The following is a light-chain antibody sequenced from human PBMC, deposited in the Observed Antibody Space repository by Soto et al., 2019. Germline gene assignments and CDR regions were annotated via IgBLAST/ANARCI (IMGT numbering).Light chain of an antibody. CDR3: QQYGSSHT. CDR2: GAS. J-gene: IGKJ5*01. Sequence: EIVMTQSPATLSVSPGARAPLSCRASQSVTSTYLAWYQQKPGQAPRLLIYGASSRAIGIPDRFSGSVSGSDFILTINRLEPEDFAVYYCQQYGSSHTFGQGTRLEIK. V-gene: IGKV3-20*01. CDR1: QSVTSTY.